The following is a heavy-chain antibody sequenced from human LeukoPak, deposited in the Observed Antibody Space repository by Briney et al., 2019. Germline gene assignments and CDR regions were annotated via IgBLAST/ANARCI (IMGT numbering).Heavy chain of an antibody. V-gene: IGHV4-34*01. D-gene: IGHD3-3*01. J-gene: IGHJ5*02. CDR1: GFAVSSNH. Sequence: GSLRLSCAASGFAVSSNHMNWIHQPPGKGLEWVGEINHSGSTNYNPSLKSRVTMSVDTAKNQFSLKLSSVTAADTAVYYCARQKMTVIGGVALRAWFDPWGQGTLVTVTS. CDR3: ARQKMTVIGGVALRAWFDP. CDR2: INHSGST.